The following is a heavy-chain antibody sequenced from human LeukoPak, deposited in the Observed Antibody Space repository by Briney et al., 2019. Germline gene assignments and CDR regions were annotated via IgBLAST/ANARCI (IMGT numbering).Heavy chain of an antibody. D-gene: IGHD4-17*01. V-gene: IGHV1-69*13. J-gene: IGHJ6*03. CDR2: IIPIFGTA. CDR1: GGTFSSYA. Sequence: SVKVSCKASGGTFSSYAISWVRQAPGQGLEWMGGIIPIFGTANYAQKFQGRVTITADESTSTAYMELSSLRSEDTAVYYCARSDYGEGTIYYYYYYMDVRGKGTTVTVSS. CDR3: ARSDYGEGTIYYYYYYMDV.